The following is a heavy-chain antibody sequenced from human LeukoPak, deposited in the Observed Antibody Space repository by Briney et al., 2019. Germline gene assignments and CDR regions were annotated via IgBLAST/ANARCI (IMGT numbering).Heavy chain of an antibody. J-gene: IGHJ6*02. CDR3: ARAGGGCSRTSCPIPYYCMDV. V-gene: IGHV4-30-4*02. Sequence: SETLSLTCTVSGGSISSGDYYWGWIREPPGKGLEWIGYIYYSGTTYYNPSLKSRVTISVDTSKSQFSLKLTSVTAADTAVYYCARAGGGCSRTSCPIPYYCMDVWGQGTTVTVSS. CDR1: GGSISSGDYY. D-gene: IGHD2-2*01. CDR2: IYYSGTT.